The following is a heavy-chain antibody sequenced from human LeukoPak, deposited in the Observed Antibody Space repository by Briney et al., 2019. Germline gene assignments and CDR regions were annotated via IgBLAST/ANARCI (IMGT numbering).Heavy chain of an antibody. Sequence: ASVKVSCKASGYTFTSYEINWVRQAAGQGLEWMGRMNPNSGNTGYAQKFQGRVTITRNSSISTAYMELSSLRSADTAVYFCARVLGLRDYFFDYWGQGILVTVSS. CDR3: ARVLGLRDYFFDY. CDR1: GYTFTSYE. CDR2: MNPNSGNT. J-gene: IGHJ4*02. V-gene: IGHV1-8*03. D-gene: IGHD3-16*01.